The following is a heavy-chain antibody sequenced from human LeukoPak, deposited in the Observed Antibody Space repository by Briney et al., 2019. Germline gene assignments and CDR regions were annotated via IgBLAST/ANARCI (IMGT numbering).Heavy chain of an antibody. CDR1: GGSISSYY. Sequence: SETLSLTCTVSGGSISSYYWSWIRQPPGKGLEWIANIYHTGSTNYNPSLSSRVTISMDTAKNQFSLKLTSVTAADTAVYYCARRGRNSSGWQDYLWGQGTLVTVSS. CDR3: ARRGRNSSGWQDYL. CDR2: IYHTGST. D-gene: IGHD6-25*01. J-gene: IGHJ4*02. V-gene: IGHV4-59*01.